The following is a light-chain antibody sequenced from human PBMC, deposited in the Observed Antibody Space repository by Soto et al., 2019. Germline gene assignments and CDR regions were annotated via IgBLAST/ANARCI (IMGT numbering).Light chain of an antibody. CDR3: QQTYSPPPT. J-gene: IGKJ1*01. Sequence: DIQLTQSPSSLSASVGDRVTITCRTRQSISTSLNWYQQRPGTAPRLLISAASILQNGVPSRFSGAASETDCTLTISSLQPEDFATYYCQQTYSPPPTFGQGTKVEVK. CDR2: AAS. CDR1: QSISTS. V-gene: IGKV1-39*01.